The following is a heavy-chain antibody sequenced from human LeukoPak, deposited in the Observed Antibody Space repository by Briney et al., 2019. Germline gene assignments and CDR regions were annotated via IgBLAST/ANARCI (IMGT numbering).Heavy chain of an antibody. D-gene: IGHD3-22*01. Sequence: PSETLSLTCTVSGGSISSSSYYWGWIRQPPGKGLEWIGSIYYSGSTYYNPSLKSRVTISVDTSKNQFSLKLSSVTAADTAVYYCARHSYYYHPTNFDYWGQGTLVTVSS. CDR1: GGSISSSSYY. V-gene: IGHV4-39*01. CDR3: ARHSYYYHPTNFDY. J-gene: IGHJ4*02. CDR2: IYYSGST.